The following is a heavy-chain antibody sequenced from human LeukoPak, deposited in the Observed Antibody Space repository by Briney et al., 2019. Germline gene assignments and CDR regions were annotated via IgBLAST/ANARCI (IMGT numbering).Heavy chain of an antibody. J-gene: IGHJ4*02. D-gene: IGHD3-10*01. Sequence: ASVKVSCKASGYTFTSYDINWVRQAPGQGLEWMGLINPNSSNTGYAQKFQGRVTMTTNTSTRTAYMELSSLRSEDTAVYYCARGHGSGSSLDRHWGQGTLVTVSS. CDR3: ARGHGSGSSLDRH. V-gene: IGHV1-8*02. CDR1: GYTFTSYD. CDR2: INPNSSNT.